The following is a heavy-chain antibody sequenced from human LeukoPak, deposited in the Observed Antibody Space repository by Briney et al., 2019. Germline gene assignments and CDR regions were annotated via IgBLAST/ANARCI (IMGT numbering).Heavy chain of an antibody. Sequence: GRSLRLSCAASGFTFSSYAMHWVRQAPGKGLEWVAVISYDGSNKYYADSVKGRFTISRDNSKNTLYLQMNSLRAEDTAVYYCAKVEWDCSSTSCYATLFDYWGQGTLVTVSS. CDR2: ISYDGSNK. V-gene: IGHV3-30*04. CDR3: AKVEWDCSSTSCYATLFDY. J-gene: IGHJ4*02. D-gene: IGHD2-2*01. CDR1: GFTFSSYA.